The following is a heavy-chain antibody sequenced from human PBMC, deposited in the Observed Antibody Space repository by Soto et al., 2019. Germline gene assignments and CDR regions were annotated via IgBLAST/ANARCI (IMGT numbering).Heavy chain of an antibody. D-gene: IGHD5-18*01. CDR3: AKLRGYSYAYPIDY. CDR1: GFTFSSYA. V-gene: IGHV3-23*01. J-gene: IGHJ4*02. CDR2: ISGSGTNT. Sequence: PGGSLRLSCAASGFTFSSYAMSWVRQAPGKGLEWVSVISGSGTNTYYADSVKGRFTFSRDNSKNTLYLQMSSLRAEDTAVYYCAKLRGYSYAYPIDYWGQGAVLTVSS.